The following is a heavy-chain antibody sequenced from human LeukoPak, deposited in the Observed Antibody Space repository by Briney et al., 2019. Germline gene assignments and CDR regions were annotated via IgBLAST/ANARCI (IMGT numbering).Heavy chain of an antibody. J-gene: IGHJ4*02. Sequence: GGSLRLSCVASGFSFSSYTKSWVRQAPGKGLEWVAVISYDGSNKYYADSVKGRFTISRDNSKNTLYLQMNSLRAEDTAVYYCAKGLGIVVAKGFDYWGQGTLVTVSS. D-gene: IGHD2-21*01. CDR3: AKGLGIVVAKGFDY. V-gene: IGHV3-30*04. CDR2: ISYDGSNK. CDR1: GFSFSSYT.